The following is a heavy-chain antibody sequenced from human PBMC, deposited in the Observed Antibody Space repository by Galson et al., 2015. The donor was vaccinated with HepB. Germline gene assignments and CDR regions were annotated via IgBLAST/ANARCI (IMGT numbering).Heavy chain of an antibody. CDR1: GYTFTGYY. Sequence: SVKVSCKASGYTFTGYYMHWVRQAPGQGLEWMGRINPNSGGTNYAQKFQGRVTMTRDTSISTAYMELSRLRSEDTAVHYCARDDRGYCSSTSCYVGNWFDPWGQGTLVTVSS. D-gene: IGHD2-2*01. V-gene: IGHV1-2*06. J-gene: IGHJ5*02. CDR3: ARDDRGYCSSTSCYVGNWFDP. CDR2: INPNSGGT.